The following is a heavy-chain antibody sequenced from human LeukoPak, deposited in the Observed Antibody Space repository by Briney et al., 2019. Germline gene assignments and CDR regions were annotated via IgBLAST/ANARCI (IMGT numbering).Heavy chain of an antibody. J-gene: IGHJ4*02. CDR2: IYYSGST. CDR1: GGSISSSSYY. Sequence: SETLSLTCTVSGGSISSSSYYWGWIRQPPGKGLEWIGSIYYSGSTTYNPSLKSRVSISVDTSKNQFSLNLRSVTAADTAVYYCARVYGGSVDYWGQGTLVTVSS. V-gene: IGHV4-39*07. CDR3: ARVYGGSVDY. D-gene: IGHD3-3*01.